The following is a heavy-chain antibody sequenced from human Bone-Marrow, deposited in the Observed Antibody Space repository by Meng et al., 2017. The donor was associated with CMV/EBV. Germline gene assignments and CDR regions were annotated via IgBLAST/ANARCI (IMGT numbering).Heavy chain of an antibody. Sequence: GESLKISCAASGFTFSSYAMHWVRQAPGKGLEWVAFIRYDGSNKYYADSVKGRFTISRDNSKNTLYLQMNSLRAEDTAVYYCAKVEEQLVGPHSGMDVWGQGTTVTVSS. V-gene: IGHV3-30*02. CDR2: IRYDGSNK. CDR3: AKVEEQLVGPHSGMDV. J-gene: IGHJ6*02. CDR1: GFTFSSYA. D-gene: IGHD6-6*01.